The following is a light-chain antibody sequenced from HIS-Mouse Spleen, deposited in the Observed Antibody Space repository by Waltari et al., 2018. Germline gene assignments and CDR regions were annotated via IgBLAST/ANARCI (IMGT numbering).Light chain of an antibody. V-gene: IGKV1-5*03. J-gene: IGKJ5*01. CDR3: QQYNSYSPLT. CDR1: QSISSW. CDR2: KAS. Sequence: DIQMTQSPSTLSASVGDRVTITCPASQSISSWLALDQQKPGKAPKLLIYKASSLGSGVPSRFSGSGSGTEFTLTISSLQPDDFATYYCQQYNSYSPLTFGQGTRLEIK.